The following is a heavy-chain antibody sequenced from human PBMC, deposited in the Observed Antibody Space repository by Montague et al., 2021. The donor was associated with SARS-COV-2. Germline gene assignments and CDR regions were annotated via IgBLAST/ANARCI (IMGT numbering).Heavy chain of an antibody. CDR1: GGSINSYC. Sequence: SETLSLTCTVSGGSINSYCWGWVRQPPEKGLEWIGYIYNSGSVTTSYNPSLKSRVSISVDTSENQFSLKLSSVTAADTAVYYCARGGGGEVCAWFLYWYFDVWGQGTLVTVSS. CDR3: ARGGGGEVCAWFLYWYFDV. J-gene: IGHJ2*01. CDR2: IYNSGSVTT. V-gene: IGHV4-59*12. D-gene: IGHD2-8*01.